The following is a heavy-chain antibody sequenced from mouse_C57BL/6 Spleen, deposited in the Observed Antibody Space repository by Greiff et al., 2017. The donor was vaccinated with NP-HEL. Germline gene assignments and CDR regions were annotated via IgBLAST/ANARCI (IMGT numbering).Heavy chain of an antibody. J-gene: IGHJ4*01. Sequence: EVQVVESGGGLVKPGGSLKLSCAASGFTFSSYTMSWVRQTPEKRLEWVATISGGGGNTYYPDSVKGRFTISRDNAKNTLYLQMSSLRSEDTALYYCARYNWGGDYWGQGTSVTVSS. CDR2: ISGGGGNT. D-gene: IGHD4-1*02. CDR1: GFTFSSYT. V-gene: IGHV5-9*01. CDR3: ARYNWGGDY.